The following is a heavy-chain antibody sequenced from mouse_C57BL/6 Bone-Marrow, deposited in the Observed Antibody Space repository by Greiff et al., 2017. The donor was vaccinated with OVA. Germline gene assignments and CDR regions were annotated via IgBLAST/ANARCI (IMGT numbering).Heavy chain of an antibody. Sequence: VQLQQSGAELVMPGASVKLSCKASGYTFTSYWMHWVKQRPGQGLEWIGEIDPSDSYTNYNQKFKGKSTLTVDKSSSTAYMPLSSLTSEDSAVYYCARDITTVVALDYWGQGTTLTVSS. D-gene: IGHD1-1*01. CDR2: IDPSDSYT. CDR3: ARDITTVVALDY. CDR1: GYTFTSYW. V-gene: IGHV1-69*01. J-gene: IGHJ2*01.